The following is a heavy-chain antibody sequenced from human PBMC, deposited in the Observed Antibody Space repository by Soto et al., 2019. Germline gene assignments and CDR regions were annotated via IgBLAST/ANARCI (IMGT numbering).Heavy chain of an antibody. D-gene: IGHD5-18*01. Sequence: SETLSLTCTVSGGSISSYYWSWIRQPPGKGLEWIGYIYYSGSTNYNPSLKSRVTISVDTSKNQFSLKLSSVTAADTAVYYCATSEGYSYGYYYYYGMDVWGQGTMVTVSS. V-gene: IGHV4-59*01. J-gene: IGHJ6*02. CDR2: IYYSGST. CDR3: ATSEGYSYGYYYYYGMDV. CDR1: GGSISSYY.